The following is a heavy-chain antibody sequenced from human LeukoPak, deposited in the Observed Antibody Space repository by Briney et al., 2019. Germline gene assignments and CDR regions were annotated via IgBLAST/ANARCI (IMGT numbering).Heavy chain of an antibody. D-gene: IGHD3-10*01. Sequence: GGPLRLSCAASGFIFSSYWMLWVRDAPGKGLVWVSRINSDGSSTSYADSVKGRFTISRDNAKNTLYLQMNSLRAEDTAVYYCARRGRGSGSYYLLWGQGTLVTVSS. CDR2: INSDGSST. V-gene: IGHV3-74*01. CDR1: GFIFSSYW. CDR3: ARRGRGSGSYYLL. J-gene: IGHJ4*02.